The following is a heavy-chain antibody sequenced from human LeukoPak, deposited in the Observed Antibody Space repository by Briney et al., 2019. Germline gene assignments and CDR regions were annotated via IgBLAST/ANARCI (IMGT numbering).Heavy chain of an antibody. Sequence: GGSLRPSCAASGFTFSSYAMSWVRQAPGKGLEWVSAISGSGGSTYYADSVKGRFTISRDNSKNTLYLQMNSLRAEDTAVYYCAKDERGYSYGYHYWGQGTLVTVSS. V-gene: IGHV3-23*01. CDR1: GFTFSSYA. J-gene: IGHJ4*02. CDR3: AKDERGYSYGYHY. CDR2: ISGSGGST. D-gene: IGHD5-18*01.